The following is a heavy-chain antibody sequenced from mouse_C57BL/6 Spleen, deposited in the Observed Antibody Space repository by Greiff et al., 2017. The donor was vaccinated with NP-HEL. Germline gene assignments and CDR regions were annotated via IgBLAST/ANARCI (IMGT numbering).Heavy chain of an antibody. J-gene: IGHJ2*01. Sequence: VQLQQPGAELVMPGASVKLSCKASGYTFTSYWMHWVKQRPGQGLEWIGEIDPSDSYTNYNQKFKGKSTFTVDKSSSTAYMQLSSLTSEDSAVYYCARRGYYGNYLGYWGQGTTLTVSS. CDR3: ARRGYYGNYLGY. CDR2: IDPSDSYT. V-gene: IGHV1-69*01. D-gene: IGHD2-1*01. CDR1: GYTFTSYW.